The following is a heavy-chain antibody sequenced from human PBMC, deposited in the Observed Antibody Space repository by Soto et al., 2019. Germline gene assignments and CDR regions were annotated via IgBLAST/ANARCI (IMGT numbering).Heavy chain of an antibody. J-gene: IGHJ4*02. CDR2: IYYSGST. D-gene: IGHD6-13*01. V-gene: IGHV4-31*03. CDR1: GGSISSGGYY. Sequence: SETLSLTCTVSGGSISSGGYYWSWIRQHPGKGLEWIGYIYYSGSTYYNPSLKSRVTISVDTSKNQFSLKLSSVTAADTAVYYCAAAGRWQYYFDYWGQGTLVTVSS. CDR3: AAAGRWQYYFDY.